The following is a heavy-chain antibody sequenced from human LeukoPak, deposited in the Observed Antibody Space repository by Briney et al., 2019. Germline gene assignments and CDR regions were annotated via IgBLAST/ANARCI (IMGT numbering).Heavy chain of an antibody. V-gene: IGHV1-2*02. D-gene: IGHD2-21*01. J-gene: IGHJ4*02. CDR2: INPNSGGT. CDR3: AKEKHRGPYPPSDS. CDR1: GYTFGGYY. Sequence: ASVKVSCKASGYTFGGYYMHWVRQAPGQGLEWMGWINPNSGGTNYAQKFQGRVTMTRDTSISTAYMELSRLRPDDTAVYYCAKEKHRGPYPPSDSWGQETLVTVSS.